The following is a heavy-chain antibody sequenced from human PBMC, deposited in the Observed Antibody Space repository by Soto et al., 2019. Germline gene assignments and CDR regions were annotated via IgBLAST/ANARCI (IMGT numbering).Heavy chain of an antibody. CDR3: ARDGSYGNDFDY. V-gene: IGHV3-7*05. D-gene: IGHD3-10*01. J-gene: IGHJ4*02. Sequence: EVQLVQSGGGLVQPGGSLRLSCEASGFTFSREWMTWVRQAPGKGLEWVANIRQDGREKNYVGSVKGRYTISRDNAKSSMYRQMASLRVEDTAVYYCARDGSYGNDFDYWGMGSLVTVSS. CDR2: IRQDGREK. CDR1: GFTFSREW.